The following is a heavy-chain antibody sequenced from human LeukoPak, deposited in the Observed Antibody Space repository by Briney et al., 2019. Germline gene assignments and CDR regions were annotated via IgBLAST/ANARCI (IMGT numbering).Heavy chain of an antibody. D-gene: IGHD5-24*01. V-gene: IGHV4-39*01. J-gene: IGHJ4*02. CDR1: GGSISSSSYY. CDR3: ARRLRDGYSQIDFDY. Sequence: ASETLSLTCTVSGGSISSSSYYWGWIRQPPGKGLEWIGSIYYSGSTYYNPSLKSRVTISVDTSKNQFSLKLSSVTAADTAVYYCARRLRDGYSQIDFDYWGQGTLVTVSS. CDR2: IYYSGST.